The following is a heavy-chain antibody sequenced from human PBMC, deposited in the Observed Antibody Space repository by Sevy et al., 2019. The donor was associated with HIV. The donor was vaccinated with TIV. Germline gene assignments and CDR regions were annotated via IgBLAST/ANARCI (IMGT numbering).Heavy chain of an antibody. J-gene: IGHJ4*02. CDR2: ISSSSGYI. Sequence: GGSLRLSCAASGFIFRNYNMNWVRQAPGKGLEWVSSISSSSGYIYYADSVKGRLTISRDNGKNSLLLQMNSLRVEETAVYYCAGENYYDSDGYRFDHWGQGTLVTVSS. CDR1: GFIFRNYN. D-gene: IGHD3-22*01. V-gene: IGHV3-21*01. CDR3: AGENYYDSDGYRFDH.